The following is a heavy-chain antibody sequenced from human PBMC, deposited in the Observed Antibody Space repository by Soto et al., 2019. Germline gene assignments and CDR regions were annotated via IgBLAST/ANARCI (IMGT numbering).Heavy chain of an antibody. Sequence: QVQLVESGGGVVQPGRSLRLSCAASGFTFSSYGMHWVRQAPGKGLEWVAVISYDGRNKYYADSVKGRFTISRDNSKNTLYLQMDSLRGEDTAVYYCAKGSGSDFWSGYYFWGHGTLVTVSS. J-gene: IGHJ4*01. V-gene: IGHV3-30*18. CDR2: ISYDGRNK. CDR3: AKGSGSDFWSGYYF. CDR1: GFTFSSYG. D-gene: IGHD3-3*01.